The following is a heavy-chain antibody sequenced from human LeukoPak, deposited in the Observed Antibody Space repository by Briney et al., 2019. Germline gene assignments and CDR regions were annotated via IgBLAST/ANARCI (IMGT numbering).Heavy chain of an antibody. CDR1: GANLTTYG. CDR3: ARNFYGSGSYQHEPRKFDY. CDR2: IIPIIAIA. D-gene: IGHD3-10*01. J-gene: IGHJ4*02. V-gene: IGHV1-69*04. Sequence: SVKASCKASGANLTTYGINWVRQAPGQGLEWMGRIIPIIAIAHYAQKFLGRITITADTSTSTAFLDLSSLTSEDTAVYYCARNFYGSGSYQHEPRKFDYWGQGTVVTVSS.